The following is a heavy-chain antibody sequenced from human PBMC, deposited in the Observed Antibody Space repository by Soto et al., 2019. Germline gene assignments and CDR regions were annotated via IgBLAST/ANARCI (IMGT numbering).Heavy chain of an antibody. Sequence: ASVKVSCKASGYTFTSYGISWVRQAPGQGLEWMGWISAYNGNTNYAQKLQGRVTMTTDTSTSTAYMELRSLRSDDTAVYYCARDWPRGLHYYYYYGRDVWGQGTTVT. V-gene: IGHV1-18*04. J-gene: IGHJ6*02. CDR3: ARDWPRGLHYYYYYGRDV. CDR2: ISAYNGNT. CDR1: GYTFTSYG.